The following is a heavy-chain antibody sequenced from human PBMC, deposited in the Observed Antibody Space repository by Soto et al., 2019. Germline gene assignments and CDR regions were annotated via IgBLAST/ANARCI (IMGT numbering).Heavy chain of an antibody. CDR3: ARGGHVVVVTAALDS. V-gene: IGHV1-46*01. CDR2: VNPSGGHT. CDR1: GDTFTDYY. D-gene: IGHD2-21*02. J-gene: IGHJ4*02. Sequence: QVQLMQSGAEVKKPGASVKVSCKASGDTFTDYYIHWVRQAPGQGLEWMGTVNPSGGHTTYAQHFLGRVTMTGDTATSTLYMELTSLTSDDTAIYYGARGGHVVVVTAALDSWGQGTLVTVSS.